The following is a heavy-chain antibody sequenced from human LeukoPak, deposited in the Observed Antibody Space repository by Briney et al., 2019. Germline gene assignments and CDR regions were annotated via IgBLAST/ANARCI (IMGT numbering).Heavy chain of an antibody. D-gene: IGHD2-2*01. V-gene: IGHV3-23*01. CDR1: GFTFSSYA. CDR2: ISGSGGST. J-gene: IGHJ4*02. CDR3: ARDLGQLLFFFDY. Sequence: GGSLRLSCAASGFTFSSYAMSWVRQAPGKGLEWVSAISGSGGSTYYADSVKGRFTISRDNSKNTLYLQMNSLRAEDTAVYYCARDLGQLLFFFDYWGQGTLVTVSS.